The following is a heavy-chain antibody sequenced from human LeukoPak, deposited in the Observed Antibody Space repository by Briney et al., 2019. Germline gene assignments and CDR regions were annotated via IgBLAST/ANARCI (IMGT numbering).Heavy chain of an antibody. CDR2: MSYDGSNK. V-gene: IGHV3-30-3*01. CDR3: ARAEFYDILTGYVDY. J-gene: IGHJ4*02. D-gene: IGHD3-9*01. CDR1: GFTFSSYA. Sequence: GRSLRLSCAASGFTFSSYAMHWVRQAPGKGLEWVAVMSYDGSNKYYADSVKGRFTISRDNSKNTLYLQMNSLRAEDTAVYYCARAEFYDILTGYVDYWGQGTLVTVSS.